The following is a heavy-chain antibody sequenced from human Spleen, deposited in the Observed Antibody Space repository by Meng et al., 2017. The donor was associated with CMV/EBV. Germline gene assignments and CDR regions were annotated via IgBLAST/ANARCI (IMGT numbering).Heavy chain of an antibody. CDR3: AKDFGDYGDYEDYFDY. J-gene: IGHJ4*02. CDR2: ISGSGGST. CDR1: GFTFSSYA. Sequence: LSLTCAASGFTFSSYAMSWVRQAPGKGLEWVSAISGSGGSTYYADSVKGRFTISRDNSKNTLYLQMNSLRAEDTAVYYCAKDFGDYGDYEDYFDYWGQGTLVTVSS. D-gene: IGHD4-17*01. V-gene: IGHV3-23*01.